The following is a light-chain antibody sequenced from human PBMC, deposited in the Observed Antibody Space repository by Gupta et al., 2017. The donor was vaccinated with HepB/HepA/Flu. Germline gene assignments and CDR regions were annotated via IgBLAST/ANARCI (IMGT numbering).Light chain of an antibody. CDR3: QQYDSLTWT. CDR2: AVS. J-gene: IGKJ1*01. Sequence: EIVLTRSPGTLSLSPGERATLSCRTSQSVSDSQLAWYQQKPGQAPRLLIYAVSIRATGVPDRVSGSGSGTDFTLTISRLEPEDFAVYYCQQYDSLTWTFGPGTKVEIK. V-gene: IGKV3-20*01. CDR1: QSVSDSQ.